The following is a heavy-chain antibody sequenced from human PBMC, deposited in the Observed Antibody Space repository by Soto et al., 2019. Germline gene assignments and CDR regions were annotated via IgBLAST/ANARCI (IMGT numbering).Heavy chain of an antibody. D-gene: IGHD3-16*01. CDR1: GYTFSNYA. CDR2: ISSYNAYNGDT. CDR3: ARSELERGEVGYYGMDV. Sequence: QVQLVQSGADLKKPGASVQVSCKTSGYTFSNYAINWVRQAPGQGLEWMGWISSYNAYNGDTKYARMLQDRLTMTIATSTATAYVELRSLRSDDTAVYYCARSELERGEVGYYGMDVWGQGTTVTVSS. V-gene: IGHV1-18*04. J-gene: IGHJ6*02.